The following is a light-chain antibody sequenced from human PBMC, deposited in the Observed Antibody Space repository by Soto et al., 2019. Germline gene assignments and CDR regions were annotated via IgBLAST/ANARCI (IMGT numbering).Light chain of an antibody. J-gene: IGKJ1*01. CDR1: QTINKY. V-gene: IGKV1-16*01. CDR3: QHYNSYSEA. Sequence: DIQMTQSPSSLSASVGDRVTITCRASQTINKYLNWYQHKPGKAPKLLIYAASTLQSGVPSRFSGSGSETDFTLTISSLQAEDFATYYCQHYNSYSEAFGQGTKV. CDR2: AAS.